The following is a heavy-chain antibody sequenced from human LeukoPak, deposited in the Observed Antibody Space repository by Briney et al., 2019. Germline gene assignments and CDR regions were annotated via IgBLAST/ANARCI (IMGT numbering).Heavy chain of an antibody. CDR1: GGSVSSGSYY. D-gene: IGHD2-21*01. CDR2: IYYSGST. J-gene: IGHJ4*02. V-gene: IGHV4-61*01. CDR3: ARGGPLIWAVMDY. Sequence: SETLSLTCTVSGGSVSSGSYYWSWIRQPPGKGLEWTGYIYYSGSTNYNPSLKSRVTISVDTSKNQFSLKLSSVTAADTAVYYCARGGPLIWAVMDYWGQGTLVTVSS.